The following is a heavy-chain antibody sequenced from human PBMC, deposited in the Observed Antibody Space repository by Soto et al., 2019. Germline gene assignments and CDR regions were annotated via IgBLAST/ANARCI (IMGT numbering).Heavy chain of an antibody. Sequence: GGSLRLSCAASGFTFSSYWMHWVRQVPGKGLVWVARIKADGSSTNYADSVKGRFTIPRDNAQNTLFLQINSLTAEDTAVYYCARGINGYYAFDVWGQGTMVTVSS. V-gene: IGHV3-74*01. CDR3: ARGINGYYAFDV. CDR2: IKADGSST. CDR1: GFTFSSYW. J-gene: IGHJ3*01. D-gene: IGHD5-18*01.